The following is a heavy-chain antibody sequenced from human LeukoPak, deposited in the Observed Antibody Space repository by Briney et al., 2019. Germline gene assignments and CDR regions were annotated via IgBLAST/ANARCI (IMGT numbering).Heavy chain of an antibody. J-gene: IGHJ4*02. V-gene: IGHV4-39*07. Sequence: SETLSLTRIVPGGSISSSSYYWAWIRQPPGKGLEWIGTFYSGGSAYYNPSLTSRVSISKDTSDKQFSLRLYSVTAADTAVYYCARKQSGTMYDVWGQGTQVTVSS. CDR3: ARKQSGTMYDV. CDR2: FYSGGSA. D-gene: IGHD1-7*01. CDR1: GGSISSSSYY.